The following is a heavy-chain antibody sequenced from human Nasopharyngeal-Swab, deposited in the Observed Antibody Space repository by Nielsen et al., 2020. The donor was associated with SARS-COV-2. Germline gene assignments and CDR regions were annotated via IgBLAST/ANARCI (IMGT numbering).Heavy chain of an antibody. V-gene: IGHV7-4-1*02. CDR3: ARDIVVVPAASNWFDP. Sequence: ASVKVSCKASGYTFTSYAMNWVRQAPGQGLAWMGWINTNTGNPTYAQGFTGRFVFSLDTSVSTAYLQISSLKAEDTAVYYCARDIVVVPAASNWFDPWGQGTLVTVSS. J-gene: IGHJ5*02. CDR2: INTNTGNP. CDR1: GYTFTSYA. D-gene: IGHD2-2*01.